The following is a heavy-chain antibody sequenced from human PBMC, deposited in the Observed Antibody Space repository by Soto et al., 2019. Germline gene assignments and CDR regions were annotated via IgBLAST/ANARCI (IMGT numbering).Heavy chain of an antibody. CDR1: GYSISSGYY. J-gene: IGHJ4*02. CDR2: IYHSGST. V-gene: IGHV4-38-2*02. D-gene: IGHD3-22*01. CDR3: ARDFHDTSGYIPRYFDY. Sequence: SETLSLTCAVSGYSISSGYYWGWIRQPPGKGLEWIGSIYHSGSTYYNPSLKSRVTISVDTSKNQFSLKLSSVTAADTAVYYCARDFHDTSGYIPRYFDYWGQGTLVTVSS.